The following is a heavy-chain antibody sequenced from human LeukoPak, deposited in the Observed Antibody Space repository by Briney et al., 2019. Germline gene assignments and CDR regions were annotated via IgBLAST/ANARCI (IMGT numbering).Heavy chain of an antibody. J-gene: IGHJ4*02. CDR1: GFTVSSYW. D-gene: IGHD3-16*01. CDR3: ARMLGGAGDY. Sequence: TGGSLRLSCVASGFTVSSYWMSWVRQAPGNGPEWVANIKQDGSEQYYVDSVKGRFTISKDNAKNSVHLQMYSLRDEDTAVYYCARMLGGAGDYWGQGTLVTVSS. CDR2: IKQDGSEQ. V-gene: IGHV3-7*01.